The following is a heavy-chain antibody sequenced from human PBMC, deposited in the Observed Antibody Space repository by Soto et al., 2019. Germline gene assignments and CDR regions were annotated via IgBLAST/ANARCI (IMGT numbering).Heavy chain of an antibody. J-gene: IGHJ6*02. D-gene: IGHD6-19*01. V-gene: IGHV1-69*01. Sequence: KVSCKASGGTFSSYAINWVRQAPGQGLEWMGGIIPIFGTADYAQKFQGRVTITADESTSTAYMELSSLRSEDTAVYYCARAVAGGVYYYYGMDVWGQGTTVTVS. CDR1: GGTFSSYA. CDR2: IIPIFGTA. CDR3: ARAVAGGVYYYYGMDV.